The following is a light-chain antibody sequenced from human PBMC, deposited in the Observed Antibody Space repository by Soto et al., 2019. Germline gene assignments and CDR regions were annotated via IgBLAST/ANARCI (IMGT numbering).Light chain of an antibody. CDR1: TNDVGNYNY. Sequence: SVLTQPRSVSGSPGQSVTISCTGTTNDVGNYNYVSWYQQHPSKAPKLMIYDVTKRPSGVPDRFSGSKSGNTASLTISGLQAEDEADYYCCSYAGSYSYVFGTGTKVTVL. CDR3: CSYAGSYSYV. V-gene: IGLV2-11*01. CDR2: DVT. J-gene: IGLJ1*01.